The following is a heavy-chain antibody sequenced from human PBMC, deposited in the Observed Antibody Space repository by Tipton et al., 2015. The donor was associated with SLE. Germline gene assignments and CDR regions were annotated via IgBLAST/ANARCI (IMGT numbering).Heavy chain of an antibody. D-gene: IGHD6-6*01. CDR2: INQAIGT. CDR3: ATFFGHSSASPDALDI. Sequence: TLSLTCAVYGGSFETYYWTWVRQPPGKGLEWIGEINQAIGTNYNPALKSRVTISMDASKIQFSLKLSSMTAADTAVYYCATFFGHSSASPDALDIWGQGTMVTVSS. V-gene: IGHV4-34*01. J-gene: IGHJ3*02. CDR1: GGSFETYY.